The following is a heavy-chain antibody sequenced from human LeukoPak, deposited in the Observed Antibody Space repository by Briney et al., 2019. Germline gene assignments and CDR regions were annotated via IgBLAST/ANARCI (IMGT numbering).Heavy chain of an antibody. D-gene: IGHD3-9*01. CDR2: INSPGITT. V-gene: IGHV3-23*01. CDR3: ARGLPNILTGYTRIDAFDT. J-gene: IGHJ3*02. Sequence: PGGSLRLSCAASGFTFRSSVMAWVRQAPGKGLEWVARINSPGITTYYADSVKGRFTISRDNDKNTLYLQMNSLRPEDTAVYYCARGLPNILTGYTRIDAFDTWGQGTMVTVSS. CDR1: GFTFRSSV.